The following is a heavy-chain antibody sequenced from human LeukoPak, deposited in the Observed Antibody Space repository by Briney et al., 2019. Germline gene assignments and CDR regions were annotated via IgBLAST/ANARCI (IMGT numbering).Heavy chain of an antibody. CDR2: MNPNSGNT. V-gene: IGHV1-8*01. CDR1: GYTFTSYD. D-gene: IGHD1-1*01. CDR3: ASFVSGTTDY. Sequence: ASVKVSCKASGYTFTSYDINWVRQATGQGLEWMGLMNPNSGNTGYAQKFQGRVTMTRNTSISTAYMELSRLRSEDTDMNYCASFVSGTTDYCGQGTLVTVPS. J-gene: IGHJ4*02.